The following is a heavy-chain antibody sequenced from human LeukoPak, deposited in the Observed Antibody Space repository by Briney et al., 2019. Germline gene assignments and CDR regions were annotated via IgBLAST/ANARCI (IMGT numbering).Heavy chain of an antibody. D-gene: IGHD6-13*01. Sequence: PSETLSLTCSVSDDSITIYYWTWIRQPPGKGLEWIGSIYHSGSTYYNPSLKSRVTISVDTSKNQFSLKLSSVTAADTAAYYCARDLASSWYYYYYMDVWGKGTTVTVSS. CDR1: DDSITIYY. J-gene: IGHJ6*03. V-gene: IGHV4-38-2*02. CDR2: IYHSGST. CDR3: ARDLASSWYYYYYMDV.